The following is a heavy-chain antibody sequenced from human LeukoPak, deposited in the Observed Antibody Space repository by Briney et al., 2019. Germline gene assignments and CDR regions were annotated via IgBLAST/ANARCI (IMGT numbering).Heavy chain of an antibody. J-gene: IGHJ5*02. Sequence: GRSLRLSCAASGFTFSSYGMHWVRQAPGKGLEWVAVISYDGSNKYYADSVKGRFTISRDNSKNTLYLQMNSLRAEDTAVYYCAKDDQHYDDYPGWFDPWGQGTLVTVSS. CDR2: ISYDGSNK. D-gene: IGHD4-17*01. V-gene: IGHV3-30*18. CDR3: AKDDQHYDDYPGWFDP. CDR1: GFTFSSYG.